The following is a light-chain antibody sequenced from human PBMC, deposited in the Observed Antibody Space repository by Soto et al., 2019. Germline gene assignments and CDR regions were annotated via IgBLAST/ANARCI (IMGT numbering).Light chain of an antibody. CDR1: SSDVGGYNY. CDR2: EVG. CDR3: SSYTTTNTYV. V-gene: IGLV2-14*01. J-gene: IGLJ1*01. Sequence: QSALTQPASVSGSPGQSITISCTGTSSDVGGYNYVSWNQQHPGKAPKLIIYEVGNRPSGVSNRFSGSKSGDTASLTISGLQAEDEAAYYCSSYTTTNTYVFGTGTKLTVL.